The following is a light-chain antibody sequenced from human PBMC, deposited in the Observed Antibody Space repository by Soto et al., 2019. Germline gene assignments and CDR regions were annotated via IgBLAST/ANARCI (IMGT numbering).Light chain of an antibody. V-gene: IGKV1-39*01. CDR1: QTIDTY. J-gene: IGKJ1*01. CDR3: QQNFNFPRT. Sequence: DSQLTQSPSSLSASGGDRVTITCRASQTIDTYLNWYQHKPGKAPKVLIYAASYLQSGVPSRFSGSGSGADFTLTISSLQPEDFATYYCQQNFNFPRTFGQGTKVDIK. CDR2: AAS.